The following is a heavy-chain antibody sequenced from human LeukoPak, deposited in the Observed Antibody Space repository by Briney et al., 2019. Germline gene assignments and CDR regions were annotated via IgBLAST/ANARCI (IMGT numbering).Heavy chain of an antibody. CDR2: IYTSGSN. J-gene: IGHJ4*02. Sequence: SDTLSLTCTVSGGSISSYYWSWIRQPAGKGLEWIGRIYTSGSNNYNPSLKSRVTMSVDTSKNQFSLNLSSVTAADTAVYYCATSFGSYYGPFDYWGQGTLVTVSS. D-gene: IGHD1-26*01. V-gene: IGHV4-4*07. CDR1: GGSISSYY. CDR3: ATSFGSYYGPFDY.